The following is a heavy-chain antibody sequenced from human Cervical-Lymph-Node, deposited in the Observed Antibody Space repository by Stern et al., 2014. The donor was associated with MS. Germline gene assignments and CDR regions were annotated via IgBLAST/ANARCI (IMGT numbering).Heavy chain of an antibody. D-gene: IGHD6-6*01. Sequence: QVQLQESGPGLVKPSQTLSLTCTVSGGSISSDGSYWSWIRQHPGKALELIGYIYYSGRTYYNPSLKSRLTISADTSKNQFSLKLTSVTVADTAMYYCARDPTGLAARPGYFDFWGQGTLVTVSS. CDR1: GGSISSDGSY. CDR3: ARDPTGLAARPGYFDF. CDR2: IYYSGRT. J-gene: IGHJ4*02. V-gene: IGHV4-31*03.